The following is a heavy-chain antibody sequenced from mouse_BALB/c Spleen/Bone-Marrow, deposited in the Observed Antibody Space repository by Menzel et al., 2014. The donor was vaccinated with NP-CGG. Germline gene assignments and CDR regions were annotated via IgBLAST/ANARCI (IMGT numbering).Heavy chain of an antibody. CDR3: ANYYGSTWFAY. Sequence: VQLKDSGGGLVKPGGSLKLSCAASGFTFSDYYMYWVRQTPEKRLEWAATISDGGSYTYYPDSVKGRFTISRDNAKNNLYLQMSSLKSEDTAMYYCANYYGSTWFAYWGQGTLVTVSA. CDR2: ISDGGSYT. J-gene: IGHJ3*01. D-gene: IGHD1-1*01. V-gene: IGHV5-4*02. CDR1: GFTFSDYY.